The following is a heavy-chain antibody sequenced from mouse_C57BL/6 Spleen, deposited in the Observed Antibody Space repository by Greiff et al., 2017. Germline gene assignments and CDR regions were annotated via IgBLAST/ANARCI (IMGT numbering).Heavy chain of an antibody. CDR1: GYTFTSYW. D-gene: IGHD1-1*01. J-gene: IGHJ2*01. CDR3: ARGTKDY. CDR2: IDPSDSYT. V-gene: IGHV1-69*01. Sequence: QVQLKQSGAELVMPGASVKLSCKASGYTFTSYWMHWVKQRPGRGLEWIGEIDPSDSYTNYNQKFKGKATLTVDKSSSTAYMQLSSLTSEDSAVYYCARGTKDYWGQGTTLTVSS.